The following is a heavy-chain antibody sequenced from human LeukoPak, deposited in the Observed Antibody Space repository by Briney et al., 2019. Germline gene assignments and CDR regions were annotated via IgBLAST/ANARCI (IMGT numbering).Heavy chain of an antibody. J-gene: IGHJ5*02. CDR2: ISSSGSTI. D-gene: IGHD5-18*01. CDR1: GFTFSDYY. CDR3: ARDAQLWSNWFDP. V-gene: IGHV3-11*04. Sequence: PGGSLRLSCAASGFTFSDYYMSWIRQAPGKGLEWVSYISSSGSTIYYADSVKGRFTISRDNAKNSLYLQMNSLRAEDTAVSYCARDAQLWSNWFDPWGQGTLVTVSS.